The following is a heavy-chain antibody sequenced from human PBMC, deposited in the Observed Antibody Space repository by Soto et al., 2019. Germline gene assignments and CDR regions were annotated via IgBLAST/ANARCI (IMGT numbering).Heavy chain of an antibody. J-gene: IGHJ4*02. CDR1: GGSISSGDTY. Sequence: QVQLQESGPGLVKPSQTLSLTCTVSGGSISSGDTYWSWIRQTPGKGLEWIGYIFYRGTTDYNPSLESRITISVATSENQFSLKLTSVTAADTAVYYCARARSRWELFFDYWGQGTLVTVSS. CDR3: ARARSRWELFFDY. V-gene: IGHV4-30-4*01. CDR2: IFYRGTT. D-gene: IGHD1-26*01.